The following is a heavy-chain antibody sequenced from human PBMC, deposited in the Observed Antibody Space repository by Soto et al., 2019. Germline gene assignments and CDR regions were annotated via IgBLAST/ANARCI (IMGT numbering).Heavy chain of an antibody. CDR1: GFTFSSYS. D-gene: IGHD3-3*01. V-gene: IGHV3-48*02. CDR3: ARDSVLYYDFWSGYYTALYYYGMDV. CDR2: ISSSSSTI. J-gene: IGHJ6*02. Sequence: GGSLRLSCAASGFTFSSYSMNWVRQAPGKGLEWLSYISSSSSTIYYADSVKGRFTIPRDNAKNSLYLQMNSLRDEDTAVYYCARDSVLYYDFWSGYYTALYYYGMDVWGQGTTVTVSS.